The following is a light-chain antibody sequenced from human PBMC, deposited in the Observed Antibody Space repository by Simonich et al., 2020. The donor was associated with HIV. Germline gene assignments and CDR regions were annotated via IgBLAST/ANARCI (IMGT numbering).Light chain of an antibody. CDR2: AAS. Sequence: DIQMTQSPSSLSASVGDRVTITCRASQSISSYLNWYQQKPGKAPKLLIYAASSLQSGVPSRFSGSGSGTDFTLTISSLQPEDFATYYCQQFNSYAWTFGPGTKVEIK. CDR1: QSISSY. J-gene: IGKJ1*01. CDR3: QQFNSYAWT. V-gene: IGKV1-39*01.